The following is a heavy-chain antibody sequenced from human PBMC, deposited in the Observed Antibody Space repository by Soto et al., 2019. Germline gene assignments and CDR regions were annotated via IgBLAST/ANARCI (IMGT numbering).Heavy chain of an antibody. D-gene: IGHD3-9*01. Sequence: SETLSLTCTVSGGSISSYYWSWIRQPPGKGLEWIGYIYYSGSTNYNPSIKSRVTISVDTSKNQFSLKLSSVTAADTAVYHCARERRVIIDCYYYYMDVWGKGTTVTVSS. CDR1: GGSISSYY. V-gene: IGHV4-59*01. CDR3: ARERRVIIDCYYYYMDV. J-gene: IGHJ6*03. CDR2: IYYSGST.